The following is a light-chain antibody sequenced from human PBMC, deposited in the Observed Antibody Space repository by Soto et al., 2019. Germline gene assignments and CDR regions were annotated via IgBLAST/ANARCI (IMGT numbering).Light chain of an antibody. CDR2: GAS. Sequence: ENVLTQSPGTLSLSPGERANLSCRASQSVSSSYLAWYQQKPGLAPRLLIYGASTRTTGIPDRFSGSGSGTDFTLTISRLEPEDFAVYYCQQYGTSPQWTFGQGTKVEIK. J-gene: IGKJ1*01. CDR1: QSVSSSY. V-gene: IGKV3-20*01. CDR3: QQYGTSPQWT.